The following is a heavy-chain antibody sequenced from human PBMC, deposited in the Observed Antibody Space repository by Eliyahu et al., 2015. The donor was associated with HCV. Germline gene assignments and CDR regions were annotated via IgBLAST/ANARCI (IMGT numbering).Heavy chain of an antibody. CDR2: XFANDAK. CDR3: ARVSTELLLWNWWYYLDV. V-gene: IGHV2-26*01. Sequence: QVTLKESGPVLVKPTETLTLTCTVSGFSLNXRLGVSWIRQPPGKALEWLAXXFANDAKSYSPSLRSXLTISNDASRSQVVLTMTNMDPVDTATYYCARVSTELLLWNWWYYLDVWGKGTTVTVSS. J-gene: IGHJ6*03. CDR1: GFSLNXRLG. D-gene: IGHD1-26*01.